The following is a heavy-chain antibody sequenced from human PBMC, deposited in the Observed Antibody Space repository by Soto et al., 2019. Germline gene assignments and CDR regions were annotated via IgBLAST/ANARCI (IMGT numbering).Heavy chain of an antibody. CDR2: ISSSSSTI. J-gene: IGHJ4*02. CDR3: AREVRGEWEMSDCDD. V-gene: IGHV3-48*01. D-gene: IGHD1-26*01. CDR1: GFTFSSYS. Sequence: EVPLVESGGGLVQPGGSLRLSCAASGFTFSSYSMNWVRQAPGKGLEWVSYISSSSSTIYYADSVKGRFTISRDNARHSLYLQKNSLRAEETAVDYSAREVRGEWEMSDCDDWGQGTLVTVSS.